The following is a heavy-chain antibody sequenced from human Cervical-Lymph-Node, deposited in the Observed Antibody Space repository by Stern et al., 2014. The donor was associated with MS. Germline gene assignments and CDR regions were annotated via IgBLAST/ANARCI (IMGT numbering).Heavy chain of an antibody. V-gene: IGHV3-11*06. Sequence: VQLVQSGGGLVKPGGSLRLSCAASGFTFSDYYMSWIRQAPGKGLEWVSYISSRSSYTNFAGSVKGRITISRDNAKNALYLQMNSLRAEDSAVYYCATRRRITMVRGVAVWYFDLWGRGTLVTVSS. J-gene: IGHJ2*01. CDR3: ATRRRITMVRGVAVWYFDL. CDR1: GFTFSDYY. D-gene: IGHD3-10*01. CDR2: ISSRSSYT.